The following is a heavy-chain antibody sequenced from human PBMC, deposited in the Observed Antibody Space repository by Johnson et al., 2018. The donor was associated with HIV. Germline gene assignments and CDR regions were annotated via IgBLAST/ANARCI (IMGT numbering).Heavy chain of an antibody. CDR3: ARGSLTDDSLAE. CDR1: GFTFSNYA. Sequence: QVQLVESGGGVVQPGRSLRLSCAASGFTFSNYAMHWVRQAPGKGLEWVAAMSHDGSDKYYADSVRGRFTISRDNSKNTLSLQMNSLTTEDTAIYYCARGSLTDDSLAEWGQGTMVLVSS. CDR2: MSHDGSDK. D-gene: IGHD2-8*01. J-gene: IGHJ3*01. V-gene: IGHV3-30*03.